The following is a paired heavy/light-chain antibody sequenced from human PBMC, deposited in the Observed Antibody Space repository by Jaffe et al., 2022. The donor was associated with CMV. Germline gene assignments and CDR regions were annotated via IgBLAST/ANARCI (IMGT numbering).Heavy chain of an antibody. V-gene: IGHV3-23*01. J-gene: IGHJ5*02. CDR2: ISPSGGDR. Sequence: EVQLLESGGALVQPGGSLRLSCTTSGFTFANYAMSWVRQAPGRGLEWVSDISPSGGDRYYADSVKGRLTISRDNSKSTLYLQMNILRVEDTAVYYCARDNLGVATTGGWFDPWGQGTLVIVSS. CDR1: GFTFANYA. CDR3: ARDNLGVATTGGWFDP. D-gene: IGHD1-26*01.
Light chain of an antibody. CDR3: QQYNNWYT. J-gene: IGKJ2*01. Sequence: EIVMTQSPDTLSVSPGERATLSCRASQTVGTNLAWYQHKPGQAPRLLIYDASTRATGIPDRFTGSGSGTEFTLTISSPQSEDFAIYYCQQYNNWYTFGQGTKLGI. CDR2: DAS. CDR1: QTVGTN. V-gene: IGKV3-15*01.